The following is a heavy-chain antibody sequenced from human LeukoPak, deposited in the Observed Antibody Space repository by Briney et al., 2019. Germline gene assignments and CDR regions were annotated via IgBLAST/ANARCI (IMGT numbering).Heavy chain of an antibody. V-gene: IGHV3-53*01. CDR3: ERKGPASSGWYLDY. D-gene: IGHD6-19*01. J-gene: IGHJ4*02. CDR2: IYIGGST. Sequence: GGSLRLSCAPSGFTVSRNYMSWVSQAAGKGMEWVSVIYIGGSTYYADTVTRRFTITRDNSKNTLYLQMNSLTAEDTAVYYCERKGPASSGWYLDYWGQGTLVTVSS. CDR1: GFTVSRNY.